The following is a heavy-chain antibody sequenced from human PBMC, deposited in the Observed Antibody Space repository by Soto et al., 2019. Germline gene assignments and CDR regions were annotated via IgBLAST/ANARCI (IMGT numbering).Heavy chain of an antibody. V-gene: IGHV1-69*13. Sequence: SVKVSCKASGGTFSSYAISWVRQAPGQGLEWMGGIIPIFGTANYAQKFQGRVTITADESTSTAYMELSSLRSEDTAVYYCARVRADYYDSSGYYYALGAFDIWGQGTMVTVSS. CDR1: GGTFSSYA. J-gene: IGHJ3*02. CDR2: IIPIFGTA. CDR3: ARVRADYYDSSGYYYALGAFDI. D-gene: IGHD3-22*01.